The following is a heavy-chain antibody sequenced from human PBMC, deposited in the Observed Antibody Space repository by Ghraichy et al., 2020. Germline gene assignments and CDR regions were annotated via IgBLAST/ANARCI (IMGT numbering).Heavy chain of an antibody. CDR2: ISSSSSTI. V-gene: IGHV3-48*01. CDR3: ARDESIAYFDY. J-gene: IGHJ4*02. D-gene: IGHD6-6*01. CDR1: GFTFSSYS. Sequence: GSLRLSCAASGFTFSSYSMNWVRQAPGKGLEWVSYISSSSSTIYYADSVKGRFTISRDNAKNSLYLQMNSLRAEDTAVYYCARDESIAYFDYWGQGTLVTVSS.